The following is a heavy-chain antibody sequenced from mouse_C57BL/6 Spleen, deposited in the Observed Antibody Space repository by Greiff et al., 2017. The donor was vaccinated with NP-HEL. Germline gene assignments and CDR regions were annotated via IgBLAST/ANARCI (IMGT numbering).Heavy chain of an antibody. Sequence: QVQLQQPGAELVKPGASVKLSCKASGYTFTSYWMQWVKQRPGQGLEWIGEIDPSDSYTNYNQKFKGKATLTVDTSSSTAYMQLSSLTSEDSAVYYCARGHYGSPHFDYWGQGTTLTVSS. V-gene: IGHV1-50*01. CDR2: IDPSDSYT. CDR3: ARGHYGSPHFDY. CDR1: GYTFTSYW. D-gene: IGHD1-1*01. J-gene: IGHJ2*01.